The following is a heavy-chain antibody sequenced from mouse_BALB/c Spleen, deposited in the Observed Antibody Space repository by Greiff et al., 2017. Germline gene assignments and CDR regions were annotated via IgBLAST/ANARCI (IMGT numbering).Heavy chain of an antibody. J-gene: IGHJ3*01. V-gene: IGHV5-4*02. Sequence: VESGGGLVKPGGSLKLSCAASGFTFSDYYMYWVRQTPEKRLEWVATISDGGSYTYYPDSVKGRFTISRDNAKNNLYLQMSSLKSEDTAMYYCARDYYGSSPLFAYWGQGTLVTVSA. CDR3: ARDYYGSSPLFAY. CDR2: ISDGGSYT. D-gene: IGHD1-1*01. CDR1: GFTFSDYY.